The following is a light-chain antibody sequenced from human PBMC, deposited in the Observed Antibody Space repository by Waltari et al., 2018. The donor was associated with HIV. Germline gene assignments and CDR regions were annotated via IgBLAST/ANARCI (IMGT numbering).Light chain of an antibody. CDR3: QHTYSTPPT. CDR2: GAS. Sequence: DIQMTQSPSSLSASVGDRVTITCRASQSITFNLNWYQQKVGKAPKLLIYGASSLQSGVPSRFSGSGSGTDFTLTISSLQPEDFATYYCQHTYSTPPTFGGGTKVEIK. V-gene: IGKV1-39*01. CDR1: QSITFN. J-gene: IGKJ4*01.